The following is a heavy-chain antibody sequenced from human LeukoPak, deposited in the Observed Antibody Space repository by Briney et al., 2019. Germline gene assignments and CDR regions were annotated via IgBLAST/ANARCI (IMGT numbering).Heavy chain of an antibody. V-gene: IGHV2-70*17. J-gene: IGHJ4*02. CDR2: IDWDDDK. D-gene: IGHD2-2*01. CDR1: GFSLSTPEMC. CDR3: TRMTPASPSFDY. Sequence: GPALVKPTQTLTLTCTFSGFSLSTPEMCVTWIRQPPGKALEWLARIDWDDDKFYSPSLRTRLTISKDTPKNQVVLRMTNMDPVDTGPYYCTRMTPASPSFDYWGQGALITVSS.